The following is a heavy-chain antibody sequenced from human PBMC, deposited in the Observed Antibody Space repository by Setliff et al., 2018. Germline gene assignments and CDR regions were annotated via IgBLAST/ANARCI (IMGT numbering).Heavy chain of an antibody. Sequence: GESLKISCKGSGYTFSNYWIAWVRQMPGKGLEWMGLIYPGDSDTRYSPSFQGRVTFSADKSINTAYLRWSSLKASDTALYSYARLGILDAFDIWGHGTMVTVSS. V-gene: IGHV5-51*01. J-gene: IGHJ3*02. D-gene: IGHD2-15*01. CDR1: GYTFSNYW. CDR2: IYPGDSDT. CDR3: ARLGILDAFDI.